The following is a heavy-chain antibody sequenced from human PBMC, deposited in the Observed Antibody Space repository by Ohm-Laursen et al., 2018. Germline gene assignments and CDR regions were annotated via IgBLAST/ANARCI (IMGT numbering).Heavy chain of an antibody. V-gene: IGHV3-9*01. D-gene: IGHD1-26*01. CDR3: AKMVGAWDFFDY. J-gene: IGHJ4*02. CDR1: GFTFDDYA. Sequence: SLRLSCTATGFTFDDYAMHWVRQAPGKGLEWVSGITWNSGTITYADSVKGRFTISRDNAKNSLYLQMNSLRAEDTALYYCAKMVGAWDFFDYWGQGTLVTVSS. CDR2: ITWNSGTI.